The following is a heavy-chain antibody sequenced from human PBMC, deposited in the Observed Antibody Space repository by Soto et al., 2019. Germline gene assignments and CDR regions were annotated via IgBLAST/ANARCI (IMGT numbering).Heavy chain of an antibody. V-gene: IGHV4-59*01. CDR2: VYHTGRT. CDR3: ARDFAYFDS. Sequence: SCKASGGAFSSYAISWIRQPPGKGLEWIGYVYHTGRTSYNPSLKSRVSIPMDTSKNQFSLNLDSVTAADTAVYFCARDFAYFDSWGQGTLVTVSS. J-gene: IGHJ4*02. D-gene: IGHD3-3*01. CDR1: GGAFSSYA.